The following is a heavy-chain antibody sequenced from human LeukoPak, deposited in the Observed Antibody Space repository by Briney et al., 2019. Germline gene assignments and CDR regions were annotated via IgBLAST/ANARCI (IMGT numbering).Heavy chain of an antibody. Sequence: RASETLSLTCTVSGGSISSYYWSWIRQPAGKGLEWIGRIYTSGSTNYNPSLKSRVTMSVDTSKDQFSLKLSSVTAADTAVYYCASGPYYGGNSEFDYWGQGTLVTVSS. D-gene: IGHD4-17*01. V-gene: IGHV4-4*07. CDR1: GGSISSYY. CDR3: ASGPYYGGNSEFDY. J-gene: IGHJ4*02. CDR2: IYTSGST.